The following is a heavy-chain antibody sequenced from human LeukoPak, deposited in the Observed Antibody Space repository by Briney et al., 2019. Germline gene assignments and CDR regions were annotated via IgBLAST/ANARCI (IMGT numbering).Heavy chain of an antibody. D-gene: IGHD6-19*01. CDR2: INHSGST. V-gene: IGHV4-34*01. Sequence: PSETLSLTCAVYGGSFSGYCWSWIRQPPGKGLEWIGEINHSGSTNYNPSLKSRVTISVDTSKNQFSLKLSSVTAADTAVYYCARDRGSSGWSDYWGQGTLVTVSS. CDR1: GGSFSGYC. CDR3: ARDRGSSGWSDY. J-gene: IGHJ4*02.